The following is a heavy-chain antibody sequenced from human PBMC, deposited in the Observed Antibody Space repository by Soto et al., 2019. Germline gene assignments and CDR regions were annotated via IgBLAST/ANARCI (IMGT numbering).Heavy chain of an antibody. V-gene: IGHV3-48*01. D-gene: IGHD3-22*01. J-gene: IGHJ3*02. Sequence: PGGSLRLSCAASGFTFSSYSMNWVRQAPGKGLEWVSYISSSSSTIYYADSVKGRFTISRDNAKNSLYLQMNSLRAKDTAVYYGARMGYSDAFDIWGQGKMVTVSS. CDR3: ARMGYSDAFDI. CDR2: ISSSSSTI. CDR1: GFTFSSYS.